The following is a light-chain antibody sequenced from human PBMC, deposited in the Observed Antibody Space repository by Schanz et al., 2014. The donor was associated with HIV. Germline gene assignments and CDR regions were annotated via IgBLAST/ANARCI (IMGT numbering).Light chain of an antibody. CDR3: GSFTTRNTWV. J-gene: IGLJ3*02. CDR2: EVT. CDR1: RNDVGTYNL. V-gene: IGLV2-14*02. Sequence: QSALTQPASVSGSPGQSITISCTGTRNDVGTYNLVSWYQQHPGKAPQLMIYEVTKRPSGVSDRFSGSRSGNTASLTISGLQAEDEADYYCGSFTTRNTWVFGGGTKVTVL.